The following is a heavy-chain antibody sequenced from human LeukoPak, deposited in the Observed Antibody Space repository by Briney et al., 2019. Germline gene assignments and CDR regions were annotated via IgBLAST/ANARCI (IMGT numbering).Heavy chain of an antibody. CDR2: INPNSGVT. J-gene: IGHJ6*02. Sequence: ASVKVSCKASGYTFTGYYMHWVRQAPGQGLEWMGWINPNSGVTNYAQKFQGRVTMTRDTSISTAYMELSRLRSDDTAVYYCARERYCSGGSCYSGGGYYGMDVWGQGTTVTVSS. CDR3: ARERYCSGGSCYSGGGYYGMDV. CDR1: GYTFTGYY. D-gene: IGHD2-15*01. V-gene: IGHV1-2*02.